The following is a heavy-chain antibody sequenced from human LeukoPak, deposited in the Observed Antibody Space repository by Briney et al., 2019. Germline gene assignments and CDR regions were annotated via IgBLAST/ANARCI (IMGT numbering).Heavy chain of an antibody. Sequence: PSETLSLTCAVYGGSFSGYYWSWIRQPPGKGLEWIGEINHSGSTNYNPSLKSRVTISVDTSKNQFSLKLRSVTAADTAVYYCARVVYSGYDLRGAMDVWGKGTTVTVSS. V-gene: IGHV4-34*01. CDR2: INHSGST. CDR3: ARVVYSGYDLRGAMDV. J-gene: IGHJ6*03. CDR1: GGSFSGYY. D-gene: IGHD5-12*01.